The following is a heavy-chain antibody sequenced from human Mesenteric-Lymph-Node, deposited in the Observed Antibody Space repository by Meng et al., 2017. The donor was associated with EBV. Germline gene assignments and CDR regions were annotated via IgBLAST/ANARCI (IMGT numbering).Heavy chain of an antibody. V-gene: IGHV4-4*02. Sequence: QGHLQEPAPGLVKPSETLSLTCPLSGDSINKNGWWSWVRQPPGRGLEWIGEIFQTGSTNYSPSLRSRVTISLDKSMNQFSLKLSSVTAADTAVYYCARDVVPLDPESRADWGPGTLVTVSS. J-gene: IGHJ4*02. CDR3: ARDVVPLDPESRAD. D-gene: IGHD1-1*01. CDR2: IFQTGST. CDR1: GDSINKNGW.